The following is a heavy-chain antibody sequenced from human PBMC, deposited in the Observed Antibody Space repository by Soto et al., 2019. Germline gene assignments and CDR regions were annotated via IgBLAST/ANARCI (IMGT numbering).Heavy chain of an antibody. CDR2: ISSSSSYI. CDR1: GFRLSDFY. CDR3: ARDLSPNDFWSLRPLYYFDY. D-gene: IGHD3-3*01. V-gene: IGHV3-11*06. J-gene: IGHJ4*02. Sequence: GGSLRLSCAASGFRLSDFYMTWIRQAPGKGLEWVSYISSSSSYIYYADSVKGRSTISRDNAKNSLYLQMNSLRAEDTAVYYCARDLSPNDFWSLRPLYYFDYWGQGTLVTVSS.